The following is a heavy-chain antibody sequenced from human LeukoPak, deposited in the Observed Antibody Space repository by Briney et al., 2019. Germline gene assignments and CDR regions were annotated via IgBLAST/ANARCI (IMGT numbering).Heavy chain of an antibody. V-gene: IGHV4-34*01. CDR3: ARGPTYCSSTSCYHPYYYGMDV. CDR2: INHSGST. D-gene: IGHD2-2*01. Sequence: PSETLSLTCAVYGGSFSGYYWSWIRQPPGKGLEWIGEINHSGSTNYNPSLKSRVTISVDTSKNQFSLKLSSVTAADMAVYYCARGPTYCSSTSCYHPYYYGMDVWGQGTTVTVSS. CDR1: GGSFSGYY. J-gene: IGHJ6*02.